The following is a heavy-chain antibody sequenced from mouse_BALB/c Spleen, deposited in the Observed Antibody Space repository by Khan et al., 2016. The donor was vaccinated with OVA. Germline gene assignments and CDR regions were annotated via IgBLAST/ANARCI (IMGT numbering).Heavy chain of an antibody. V-gene: IGHV1-84*02. CDR3: AGGFDF. CDR1: GYTFTDYY. Sequence: QLQQSGPELVKPGASVKISCKASGYTFTDYYINWVKQKPGQGPEWIGWIYPGSANARYNEKFKGKATLTVDTSSSTAFMQLSSLTSEDSAVYFCAGGFDFWGQGTTLTVSS. J-gene: IGHJ2*01. CDR2: IYPGSANA.